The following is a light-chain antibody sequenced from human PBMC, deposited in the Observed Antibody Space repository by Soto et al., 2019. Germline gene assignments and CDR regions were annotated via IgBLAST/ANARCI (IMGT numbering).Light chain of an antibody. CDR2: EGS. CDR3: CSYAGSRGLV. Sequence: QSALTQPASVSGSPGQSITISCTGTSSDVGSYNLVSWYQQHPGKAPKLMIYEGSKRPSGVSNRFSGSKSGNTASLTISGLQAEDEADYYCCSYAGSRGLVFCGGTKLTV. J-gene: IGLJ2*01. CDR1: SSDVGSYNL. V-gene: IGLV2-23*01.